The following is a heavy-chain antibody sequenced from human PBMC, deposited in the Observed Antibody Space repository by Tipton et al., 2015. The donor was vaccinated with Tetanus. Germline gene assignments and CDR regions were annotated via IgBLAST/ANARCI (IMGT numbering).Heavy chain of an antibody. Sequence: SLRLSCSVSGFLFSSYTMNWVRQAPGRGLEWVSSISSTTSYIYYSDSVKGRFTISRDNAKNSLYLQMNSLTADDTAVYFCASGSSLDYWGQGTLFTVSS. J-gene: IGHJ4*02. CDR2: ISSTTSYI. D-gene: IGHD6-6*01. V-gene: IGHV3-21*01. CDR3: ASGSSLDY. CDR1: GFLFSSYT.